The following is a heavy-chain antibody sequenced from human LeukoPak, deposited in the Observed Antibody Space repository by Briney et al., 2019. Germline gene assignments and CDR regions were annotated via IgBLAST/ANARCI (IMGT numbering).Heavy chain of an antibody. D-gene: IGHD3-22*01. CDR3: ARTPIYYYDNSGYYR. CDR1: GGSISSYY. Sequence: SETLSLTCTVSGGSISSYYWSWIRQPARKALEWIGHIYTSGSTNYNPSLKSRVTMSVDTSRNQFSLKLSSVTAADTAVYYCARTPIYYYDNSGYYRWSQGTLVTVSS. V-gene: IGHV4-4*07. CDR2: IYTSGST. J-gene: IGHJ4*02.